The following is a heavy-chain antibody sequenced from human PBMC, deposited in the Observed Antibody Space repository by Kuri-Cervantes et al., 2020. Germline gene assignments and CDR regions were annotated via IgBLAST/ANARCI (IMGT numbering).Heavy chain of an antibody. V-gene: IGHV4-34*01. Sequence: GSLRLSCAVYGGSFSGYYWSWIRQPPGKGLEWIGEINHSGSTNYNPSLKSRVTISVDTSKNQFSLRLTSVTAADTAVYYCARRSPRYYYYYMDVWGKGTTVTVSS. J-gene: IGHJ6*03. CDR3: ARRSPRYYYYYMDV. CDR2: INHSGST. CDR1: GGSFSGYY.